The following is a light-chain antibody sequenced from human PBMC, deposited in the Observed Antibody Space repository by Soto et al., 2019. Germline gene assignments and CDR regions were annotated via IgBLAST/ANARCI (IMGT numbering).Light chain of an antibody. J-gene: IGKJ3*01. CDR2: GAS. Sequence: EIVLTQSPGTLSLSPGERATLSCRASQSVGTYLAWYQQKPGQAPRLLIYGASSRATGIPDRFSGSGSGTDVTLTISRLEPEDSAVYYCQQYGGSPFTFGPGTKVDIK. CDR1: QSVGTY. V-gene: IGKV3-20*01. CDR3: QQYGGSPFT.